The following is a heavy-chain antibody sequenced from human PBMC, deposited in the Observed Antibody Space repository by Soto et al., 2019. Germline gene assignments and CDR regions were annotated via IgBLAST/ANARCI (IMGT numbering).Heavy chain of an antibody. CDR2: ISYDGSNK. CDR1: GFTFSSYA. D-gene: IGHD5-18*01. J-gene: IGHJ6*02. Sequence: QVQLVESGGGVVQPGRSLRLSCAASGFTFSSYAMHWVRQAPGKGLEWVAVISYDGSNKYYADSVKGRFTISRDNSKNTLYLQMNSLRAEDTAVYYCARDKSGYGSFYYYGMDVWGQGTTVTVSS. CDR3: ARDKSGYGSFYYYGMDV. V-gene: IGHV3-30-3*01.